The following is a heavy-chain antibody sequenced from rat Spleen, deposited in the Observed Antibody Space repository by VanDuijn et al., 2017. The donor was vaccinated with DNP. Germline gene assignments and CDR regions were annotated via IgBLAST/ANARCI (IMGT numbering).Heavy chain of an antibody. V-gene: IGHV3-3*01. D-gene: IGHD1-1*01. CDR1: GYSISSSYR. CDR3: ARDHYSAPPFDY. Sequence: EVQLQESGPGLVKPSQSLSLTCSVTGYSISSSYRWNWIRKFPGNKLEWMGYINSAGSTHYNPSLKSRISITRDTSKNQFFLQLNSVTTEDTATYYCARDHYSAPPFDYWGQGVMVTVSS. CDR2: INSAGST. J-gene: IGHJ2*01.